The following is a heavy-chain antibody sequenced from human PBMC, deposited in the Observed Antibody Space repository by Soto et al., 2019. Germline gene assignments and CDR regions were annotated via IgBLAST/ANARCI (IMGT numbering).Heavy chain of an antibody. Sequence: SETLSLTCTVSGGSISSSSYYWGWIRQPPGKGLEWIGSIYYSGSTYYNPSLKSRVTISVDTSKNQFSLKLSSVTAADTAVYYCARPSIVLLPAAILDHYRMDFWGQGTTVPVSS. CDR1: GGSISSSSYY. CDR2: IYYSGST. J-gene: IGHJ6*02. D-gene: IGHD2-2*02. V-gene: IGHV4-39*01. CDR3: ARPSIVLLPAAILDHYRMDF.